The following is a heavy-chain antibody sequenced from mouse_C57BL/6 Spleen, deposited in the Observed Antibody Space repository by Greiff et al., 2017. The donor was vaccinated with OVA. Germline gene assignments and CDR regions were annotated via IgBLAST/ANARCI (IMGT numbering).Heavy chain of an antibody. V-gene: IGHV1-54*01. CDR3: ARWGYYAMDY. CDR1: GYAFTNYL. CDR2: INPGSGGT. Sequence: VQLKESGAELVRPGTSVKVSCKASGYAFTNYLIEWVKQRPGQGLEWIGVINPGSGGTNYNEKFKGKATLTADKSSSTAYMQLSSLTSEDSAVYFCARWGYYAMDYWGQGTSVTVSS. J-gene: IGHJ4*01.